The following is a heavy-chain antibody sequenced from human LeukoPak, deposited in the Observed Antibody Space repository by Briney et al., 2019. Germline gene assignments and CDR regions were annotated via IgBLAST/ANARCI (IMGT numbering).Heavy chain of an antibody. D-gene: IGHD2-15*01. CDR3: TTDIVVVIAATADFDY. CDR2: KSKTDGGTT. Sequence: KSKTDGGTTDYAAPVKGRFTISRDDSKNTLYLQMNSLKTEDTAVYYCTTDIVVVIAATADFDYWGQGTLVTVSS. V-gene: IGHV3-15*01. J-gene: IGHJ4*02.